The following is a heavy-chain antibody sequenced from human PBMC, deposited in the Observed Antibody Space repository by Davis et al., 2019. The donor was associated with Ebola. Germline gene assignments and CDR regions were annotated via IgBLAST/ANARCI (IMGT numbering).Heavy chain of an antibody. D-gene: IGHD2-15*01. J-gene: IGHJ4*02. V-gene: IGHV3-66*01. CDR3: VGELQRKFDY. Sequence: GESLKISCAASGFTVSSNYMSWVRQAPGKGLEWVSVIYSGGSTYYADSVKGRFTISRDNAKNTLFLQMNSLRGEDSAVYFCVGELQRKFDYWGQGTLVTVSS. CDR1: GFTVSSNY. CDR2: IYSGGST.